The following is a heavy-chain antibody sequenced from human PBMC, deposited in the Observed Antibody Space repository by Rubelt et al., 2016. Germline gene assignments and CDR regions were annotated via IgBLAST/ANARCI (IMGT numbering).Heavy chain of an antibody. CDR3: ARGVAAAAPSDI. CDR2: IIPIFGTA. D-gene: IGHD6-13*01. Sequence: QVQLVQSGAEVKKPGSSVKVSCKASGGTFSSYAISWVRQAPGQGLEWMGGIIPIFGTANYAQKFQGRVTITADESTSTAYMGRSSLRAEDTAVYYCARGVAAAAPSDIWGQGTMVTVSS. CDR1: GGTFSSYA. V-gene: IGHV1-69*01. J-gene: IGHJ3*02.